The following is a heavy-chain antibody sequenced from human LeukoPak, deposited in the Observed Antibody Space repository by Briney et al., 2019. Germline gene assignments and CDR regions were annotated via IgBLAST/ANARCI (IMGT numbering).Heavy chain of an antibody. V-gene: IGHV4-59*08. CDR3: ARGYSSSWYWFDP. J-gene: IGHJ5*02. D-gene: IGHD6-13*01. Sequence: SETLSVTCTVSGGSISSYYWSWIRQPPGKGLEWIGYIYYSGSTNYNPSLKSRVTISVDTSKNQFSLKLSSVTAADTAVYYCARGYSSSWYWFDPWGQGTLVTVSS. CDR2: IYYSGST. CDR1: GGSISSYY.